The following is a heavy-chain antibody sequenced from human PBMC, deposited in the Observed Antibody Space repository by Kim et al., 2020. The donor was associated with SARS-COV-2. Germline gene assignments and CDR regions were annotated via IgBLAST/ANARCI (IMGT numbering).Heavy chain of an antibody. J-gene: IGHJ5*02. D-gene: IGHD3-10*01. Sequence: SETLSLTCTVSGGSISSSSSYWGWIRQPPGKGLEWIGTIYYPESTYYNPSLKSRLTISVDTSKNQFSLKLSSVTASDTAVYYCARPQGAHYGSGLMGVRFDPWGQGTLVTVSS. CDR1: GGSISSSSSY. CDR2: IYYPEST. CDR3: ARPQGAHYGSGLMGVRFDP. V-gene: IGHV4-39*01.